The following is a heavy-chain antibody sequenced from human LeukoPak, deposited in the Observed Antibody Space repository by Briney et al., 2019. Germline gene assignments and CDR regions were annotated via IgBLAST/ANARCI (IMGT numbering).Heavy chain of an antibody. D-gene: IGHD1-14*01. V-gene: IGHV4-39*07. CDR1: GGSISSSSYY. CDR2: IYYSGST. J-gene: IGHJ4*02. CDR3: ARGTTRWYFDY. Sequence: SETLSLTCTVSGGSISSSSYYWGWIRQPPEKGLEWIRSIYYSGSTYYNPSLKSRVTISVDTSKNQFSLKLSSVTAADTAVYYCARGTTRWYFDYWGQGTLVTVSS.